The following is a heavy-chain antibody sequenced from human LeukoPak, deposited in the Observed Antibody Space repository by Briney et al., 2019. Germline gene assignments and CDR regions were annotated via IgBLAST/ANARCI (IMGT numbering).Heavy chain of an antibody. CDR3: ARDNIPWLRESFFDY. Sequence: GGSLRLSCAASGFTVSSNYMSCVRQAPGKGLEWVSVIYSGGSTYYADSVKGRFTISRDNSKNTLYLQMNSLRAEDTAVYFCARDNIPWLRESFFDYWGQGVLVTVSS. CDR1: GFTVSSNY. CDR2: IYSGGST. J-gene: IGHJ4*02. V-gene: IGHV3-66*01. D-gene: IGHD5-12*01.